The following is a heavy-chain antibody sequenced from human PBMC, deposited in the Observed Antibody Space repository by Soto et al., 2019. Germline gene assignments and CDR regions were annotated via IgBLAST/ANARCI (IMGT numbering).Heavy chain of an antibody. V-gene: IGHV3-15*07. Sequence: EVQLVASGGGLVKPGGSLRLSCAASGFTFSDAWMNWARQAPGKGLEWVGRIKSKAYGGTADYSAPVRGRFTISRDDSTATMYLQMNSLETEDTGVYYCTSHDATEQNFVPYWGQGTLVTVSS. CDR3: TSHDATEQNFVPY. D-gene: IGHD1-7*01. CDR1: GFTFSDAW. J-gene: IGHJ4*02. CDR2: IKSKAYGGTA.